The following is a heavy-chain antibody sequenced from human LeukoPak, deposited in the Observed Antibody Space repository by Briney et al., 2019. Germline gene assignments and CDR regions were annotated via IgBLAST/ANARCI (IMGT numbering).Heavy chain of an antibody. D-gene: IGHD1-26*01. J-gene: IGHJ4*02. V-gene: IGHV3-7*01. CDR2: IKQDGSEK. Sequence: PGGSLRLSCAASGFTFSSYWMSWVRQAPGKGLEWVANIKQDGSEKYYVDSVKGRFTISRDNAKNSLYLQMNSLRAEDTAVYYCARERVGATIGWAGFDYWGQGTLVTVSS. CDR1: GFTFSSYW. CDR3: ARERVGATIGWAGFDY.